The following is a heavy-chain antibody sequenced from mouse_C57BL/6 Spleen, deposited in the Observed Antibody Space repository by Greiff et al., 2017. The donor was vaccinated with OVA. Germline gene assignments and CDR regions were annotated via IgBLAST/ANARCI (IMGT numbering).Heavy chain of an antibody. CDR1: GFTFSSYG. CDR3: AREGFAY. CDR2: ISSGGSYT. Sequence: EVKLVESGGDLVKPGGSLKLSCAASGFTFSSYGMSWVRQTPDKRLEWVATISSGGSYTNYPDSVKGRFTISRDNAKNTLYLQMSSLKSEDTAMYYCAREGFAYWGQGTLVTVSA. V-gene: IGHV5-6*01. J-gene: IGHJ3*01.